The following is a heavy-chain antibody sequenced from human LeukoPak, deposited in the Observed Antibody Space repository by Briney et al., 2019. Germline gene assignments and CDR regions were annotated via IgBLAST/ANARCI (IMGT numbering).Heavy chain of an antibody. CDR1: GVSFSTYY. J-gene: IGHJ6*03. Sequence: PSETLSLTCTASGVSFSTYYWSWIRQPPGKGLEWIGHIYTSGTTYYNPSLKSRVTITVDSSNNQFSLKLSSVTAADTAVYYCAGDSPKGPVTYYDILTGYVGYYYYYYMDVWGKGTTVTISS. D-gene: IGHD3-9*01. CDR2: IYTSGTT. CDR3: AGDSPKGPVTYYDILTGYVGYYYYYYMDV. V-gene: IGHV4-4*08.